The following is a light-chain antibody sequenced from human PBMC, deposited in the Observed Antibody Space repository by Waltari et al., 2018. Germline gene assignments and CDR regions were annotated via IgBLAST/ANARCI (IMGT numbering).Light chain of an antibody. V-gene: IGKV3-11*01. CDR2: DTF. Sequence: EIVLTQSPATLSLSPGERATLSCRASQSVRSYLAWYQQKPVQAPSLLINDTFNRASGIQARFSGSGSGTDFSLSISSLEPEDFAVYYCQQRNNWPLTFGGGTKVEIK. CDR1: QSVRSY. J-gene: IGKJ4*01. CDR3: QQRNNWPLT.